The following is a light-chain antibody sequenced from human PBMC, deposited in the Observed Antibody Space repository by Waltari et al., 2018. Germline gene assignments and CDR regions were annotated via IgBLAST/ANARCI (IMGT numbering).Light chain of an antibody. CDR3: QQYYSTPPS. J-gene: IGKJ4*01. V-gene: IGKV4-1*01. CDR2: WAS. CDR1: QSILYSSNNKNY. Sequence: DIVMTQSPDSLAVSLGARVTIDCKSSQSILYSSNNKNYLAWYQRKPGQPPKLLIYWASTRESGVPDRFSGSGSGTDFTLTISSLQAEDVAVYYCQQYYSTPPSFGGGTKVEIK.